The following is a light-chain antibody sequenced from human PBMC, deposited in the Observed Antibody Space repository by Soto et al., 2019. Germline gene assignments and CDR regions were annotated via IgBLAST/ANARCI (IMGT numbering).Light chain of an antibody. CDR1: QSITRN. Sequence: IVLTPSPGTLSLSPVERVTLSCRASQSITRNLAWYQQSPGQAPRLLIYGASTRATGIPARFSGSGSGTEFTLTINSLQSEDFAVYYCQQYNNWPMWTFGQGTKVDIK. CDR2: GAS. J-gene: IGKJ1*01. V-gene: IGKV3-15*01. CDR3: QQYNNWPMWT.